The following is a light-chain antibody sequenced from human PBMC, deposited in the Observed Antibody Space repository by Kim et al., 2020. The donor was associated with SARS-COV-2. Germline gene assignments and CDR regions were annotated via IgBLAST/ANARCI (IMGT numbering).Light chain of an antibody. Sequence: ASVGDRVTITCRASQDISTYLGWYQQKPGKVPKLLIYGASKMQSGVPSRFSGSGSGTDFTLTISSLQPEDIATYYCQKYNSAPWTFGQGTKVDIK. CDR3: QKYNSAPWT. J-gene: IGKJ1*01. CDR2: GAS. CDR1: QDISTY. V-gene: IGKV1-27*01.